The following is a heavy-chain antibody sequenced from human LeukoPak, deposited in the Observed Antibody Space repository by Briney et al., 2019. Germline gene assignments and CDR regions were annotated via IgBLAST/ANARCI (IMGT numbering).Heavy chain of an antibody. CDR3: AKAAAGIYRYFDY. D-gene: IGHD6-13*01. CDR2: ISGSGGST. CDR1: GFAFSSFG. V-gene: IGHV3-23*01. J-gene: IGHJ4*02. Sequence: QPGGSLRLSCAASGFAFSSFGMSWVRQAPGKGLEWVSAISGSGGSTYYADSVKGRFTISRDNSKNTLYLQMNSLRAEDTAVYYCAKAAAGIYRYFDYWGQGTLVTVPS.